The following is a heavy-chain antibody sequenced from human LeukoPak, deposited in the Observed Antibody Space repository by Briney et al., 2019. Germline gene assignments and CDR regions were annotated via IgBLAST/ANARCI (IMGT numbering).Heavy chain of an antibody. J-gene: IGHJ6*03. CDR3: ARGTEVGSGYMDV. CDR1: GFTVSSNY. D-gene: IGHD3-10*01. Sequence: GGSLRLSCAASGFTVSSNYMSWVRQAPGKGLEWVSVTYSGGSTYYADSVKGRFTISRDNSKNTLYLQMNSLRAEDTAVYYCARGTEVGSGYMDVWGKGTTVTISS. V-gene: IGHV3-66*01. CDR2: TYSGGST.